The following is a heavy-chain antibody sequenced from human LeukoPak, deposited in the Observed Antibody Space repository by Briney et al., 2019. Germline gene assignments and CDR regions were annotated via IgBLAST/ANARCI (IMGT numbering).Heavy chain of an antibody. CDR1: GYTFTGYY. CDR2: INPNSGGT. J-gene: IGHJ4*02. V-gene: IGHV1-2*02. CDR3: ARDLPRYSSGWYNFDY. D-gene: IGHD6-19*01. Sequence: ASVKVSCKASGYTFTGYYMHWVRQAPGQGLEWMGWINPNSGGTNYAQKFQGRVTMTRDTSISTAYMELSRLRSDDTAVYYCARDLPRYSSGWYNFDYWGQGTLVTVSS.